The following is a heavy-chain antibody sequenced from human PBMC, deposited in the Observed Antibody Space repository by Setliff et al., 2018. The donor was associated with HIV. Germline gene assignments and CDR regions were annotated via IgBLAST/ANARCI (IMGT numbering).Heavy chain of an antibody. J-gene: IGHJ4*02. CDR3: ARGARGYSYG. Sequence: LRLSCAASGFTFSYRWMTWVRQAPGKGLEWVANIKGDGSEKYYVDSVKGRFTISRDNAKNSLYLQMNSLRAEDTAVYYCARGARGYSYGWGQGTLVTVSS. CDR1: GFTFSYRW. CDR2: IKGDGSEK. D-gene: IGHD5-18*01. V-gene: IGHV3-7*01.